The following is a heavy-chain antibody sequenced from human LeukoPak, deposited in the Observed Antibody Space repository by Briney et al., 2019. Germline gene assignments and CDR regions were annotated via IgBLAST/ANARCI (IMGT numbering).Heavy chain of an antibody. CDR2: IYSGGST. Sequence: PGGSLRLSCAASGFTVSSNYRSCVRQAPGKGLEWVSVIYSGGSTYYADSVKGRFTISRDNSKNTLYLQMNSLRAEDTAVYYCAREPYCSSTSCAGYFDYWGQGTLVTVSS. CDR1: GFTVSSNY. CDR3: AREPYCSSTSCAGYFDY. D-gene: IGHD2-2*01. V-gene: IGHV3-53*01. J-gene: IGHJ4*02.